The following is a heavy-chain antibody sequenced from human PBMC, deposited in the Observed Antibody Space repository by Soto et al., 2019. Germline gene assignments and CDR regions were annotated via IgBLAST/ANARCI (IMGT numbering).Heavy chain of an antibody. CDR3: AKGNIVVVVAATEIRGNDAFDI. V-gene: IGHV3-30*18. J-gene: IGHJ3*02. D-gene: IGHD2-15*01. CDR1: GFTFSSYG. CDR2: ISYDGSNK. Sequence: GGSLKLSCAASGFTFSSYGMHWVRQGPGKGLEWVAVISYDGSNKYYADSVKGRYTISRDNSKNTLYLQMNSLRAEDTAVYYCAKGNIVVVVAATEIRGNDAFDIWGQGTMVTVSS.